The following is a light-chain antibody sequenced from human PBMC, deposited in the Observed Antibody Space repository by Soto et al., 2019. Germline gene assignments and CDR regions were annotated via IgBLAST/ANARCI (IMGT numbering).Light chain of an antibody. J-gene: IGLJ2*01. Sequence: QSVLTQSPSASGSSGQKVSISCSGSSSNIGSNTVNWYQHVPGTAPKLLIYSNDQRPSAVPGRFSGSKSGTSASLTISGLHSEDEADYYCATWDDSLNNVIFGGGTKVTVL. V-gene: IGLV1-44*01. CDR3: ATWDDSLNNVI. CDR2: SND. CDR1: SSNIGSNT.